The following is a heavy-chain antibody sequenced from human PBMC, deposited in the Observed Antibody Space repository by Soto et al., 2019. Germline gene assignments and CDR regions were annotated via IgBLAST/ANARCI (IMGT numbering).Heavy chain of an antibody. CDR3: VRTIVGSTKWGWFDP. V-gene: IGHV3-23*01. J-gene: IGHJ5*02. CDR2: FSGRDSTT. D-gene: IGHD1-26*01. CDR1: GFTFSSYT. Sequence: EVQLSESGGGLVQPGGSLRLSCTASGFTFSSYTMSWVRQAPGKGLEWVSSFSGRDSTTYYADSVKDRFTISRDNSKNTLYLQINILRAEATFLYFCVRTIVGSTKWGWFDPWGQGALVTFSS.